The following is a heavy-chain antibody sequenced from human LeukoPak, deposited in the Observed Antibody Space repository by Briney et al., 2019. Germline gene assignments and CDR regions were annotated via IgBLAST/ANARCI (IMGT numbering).Heavy chain of an antibody. CDR1: GYTFTDYY. CDR3: ARGDYYGSPKVVAA. J-gene: IGHJ5*02. CDR2: INPNSGDT. D-gene: IGHD3-10*01. Sequence: ASVKVSCKASGYTFTDYYINWVRQAPGQGLEWIGWINPNSGDTNYAQKFQDWVTMTRDTSISTAYIELNFLRSDDTAVFYCARGDYYGSPKVVAAWGQGTLVTVSS. V-gene: IGHV1-2*04.